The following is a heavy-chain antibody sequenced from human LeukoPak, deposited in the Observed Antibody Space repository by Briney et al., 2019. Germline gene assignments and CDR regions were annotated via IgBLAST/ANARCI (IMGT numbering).Heavy chain of an antibody. Sequence: SETLSLTCTVSGGSITASYWTWVRQPPGKGLEYIGYISNSGSTNCNPSLKSRVTISVDTAKNHLSVNLTSVTDADTAVYYCARDKHLGFSSGTKYYPYYFDSWGQGIQVTVSS. CDR3: ARDKHLGFSSGTKYYPYYFDS. D-gene: IGHD2-2*03. CDR2: ISNSGST. CDR1: GGSITASY. J-gene: IGHJ4*02. V-gene: IGHV4-59*01.